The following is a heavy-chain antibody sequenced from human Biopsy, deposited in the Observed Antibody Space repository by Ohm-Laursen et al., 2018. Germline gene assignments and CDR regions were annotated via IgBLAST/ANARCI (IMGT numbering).Heavy chain of an antibody. CDR2: IHHSGST. CDR3: ARMDCSGGSCHYYSYGMDV. Sequence: SDTLSLTCTVSGGSFTGHYWTWIRQPPGKGLECIGNIHHSGSTNYNPPLKSRLTISVDTSKNQFSLKLSSVTAADTAVYYCARMDCSGGSCHYYSYGMDVWGQGTTATVSS. CDR1: GGSFTGHY. D-gene: IGHD2-15*01. V-gene: IGHV4-4*09. J-gene: IGHJ6*02.